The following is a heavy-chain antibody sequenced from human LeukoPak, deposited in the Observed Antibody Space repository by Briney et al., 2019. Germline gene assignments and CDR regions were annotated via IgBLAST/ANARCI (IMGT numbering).Heavy chain of an antibody. CDR3: AKDGLSPLRLGELSLSPSYYFDY. CDR2: ISYDGSNE. Sequence: PGGSLRLSCAASGFTFSSYVMHWVRQAPGKGLEWVAIISYDGSNEYYADSVKGRFTISRDNSKNTLYLQMNSLRAADTAVYYCAKDGLSPLRLGELSLSPSYYFDYWGQGTLVTVSS. J-gene: IGHJ4*02. V-gene: IGHV3-30*04. D-gene: IGHD3-16*02. CDR1: GFTFSSYV.